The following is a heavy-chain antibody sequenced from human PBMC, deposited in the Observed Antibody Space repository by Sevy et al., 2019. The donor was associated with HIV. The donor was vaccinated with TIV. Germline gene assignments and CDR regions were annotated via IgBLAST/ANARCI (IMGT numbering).Heavy chain of an antibody. CDR3: ARGRIGVALFIAFDI. Sequence: GGSLRLSCAASGFSFSDYSMIWVRQAPGKGLEWVSSISKSGSYKYYADSVKGRFTISRDNADNSLHLHMNSLRDDDTAVYYCARGRIGVALFIAFDIWGQGTTVTVSS. CDR1: GFSFSDYS. D-gene: IGHD3-3*01. CDR2: ISKSGSYK. V-gene: IGHV3-21*01. J-gene: IGHJ3*02.